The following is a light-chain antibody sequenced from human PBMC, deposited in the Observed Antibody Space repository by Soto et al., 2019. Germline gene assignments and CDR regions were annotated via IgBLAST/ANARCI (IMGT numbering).Light chain of an antibody. V-gene: IGKV3-20*01. J-gene: IGKJ4*01. Sequence: EIALSQSPATLSLSPGERATLSCRASQSVSSSYLAWYQQKPGQAPRLLIYGASSRATGIPDRFSGSGSGTDFTLTISRLEPEDFAVYYCQQYGSSLLTFGGGTKVDIK. CDR2: GAS. CDR1: QSVSSSY. CDR3: QQYGSSLLT.